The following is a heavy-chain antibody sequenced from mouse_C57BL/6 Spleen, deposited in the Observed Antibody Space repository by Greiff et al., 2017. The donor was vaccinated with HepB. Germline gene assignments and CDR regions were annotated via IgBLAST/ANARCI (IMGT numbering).Heavy chain of an antibody. Sequence: EVQLQQSVAELVRPGASVKLSCTASGFNIKNTYMHWVKQRPEQGLEWIGRIDPANGNTKYAPKFQGKATITADTSSNTAYLKLSRLTSEDTGIYYCARLTAVGAYCDAMDYWGQGSSVT. V-gene: IGHV14-3*01. CDR1: GFNIKNTY. J-gene: IGHJ4*01. CDR3: ARLTAVGAYCDAMDY. D-gene: IGHD1-1*01. CDR2: IDPANGNT.